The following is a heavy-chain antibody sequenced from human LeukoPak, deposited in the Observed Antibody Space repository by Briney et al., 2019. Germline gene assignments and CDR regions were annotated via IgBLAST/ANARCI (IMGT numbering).Heavy chain of an antibody. CDR2: IYYSGST. J-gene: IGHJ4*02. Sequence: SETLSLTCTVSGVSISSSSYYWGWIRQPPGKGLEWIVSIYYSGSTYYNPSLKSRVTISVDTSKNQFSLKLSSVTAADTAVYYCARSLGYCSGGSCYYFDYWGQGTLVTVSS. CDR3: ARSLGYCSGGSCYYFDY. CDR1: GVSISSSSYY. V-gene: IGHV4-39*07. D-gene: IGHD2-15*01.